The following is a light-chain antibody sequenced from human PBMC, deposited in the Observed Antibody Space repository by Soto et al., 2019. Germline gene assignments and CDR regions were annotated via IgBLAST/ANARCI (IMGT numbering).Light chain of an antibody. Sequence: EIVLTQSPATLSLSPGERATLSCRASQSVSTYLGWYQQKPGQAPRLPIYDASNRATGIPARFSGSGSGTDFTLTISSLEPVDFAVYYCQQRSNWITFGQGTRLEIK. CDR3: QQRSNWIT. CDR1: QSVSTY. J-gene: IGKJ5*01. CDR2: DAS. V-gene: IGKV3-11*01.